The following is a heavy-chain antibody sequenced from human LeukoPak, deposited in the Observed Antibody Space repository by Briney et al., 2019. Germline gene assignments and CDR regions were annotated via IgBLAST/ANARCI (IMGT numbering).Heavy chain of an antibody. Sequence: GGSLRLSCAASGFTFSDYYMSWIRQAPGKGLEWVSYISSSGSTIYYADSVKGRFTISRDNAKNSLYLQMNSLRAEDTAVYYCARAGSSVWYSWFDPWGQGTLVTVSS. CDR3: ARAGSSVWYSWFDP. V-gene: IGHV3-11*01. CDR1: GFTFSDYY. D-gene: IGHD6-19*01. J-gene: IGHJ5*02. CDR2: ISSSGSTI.